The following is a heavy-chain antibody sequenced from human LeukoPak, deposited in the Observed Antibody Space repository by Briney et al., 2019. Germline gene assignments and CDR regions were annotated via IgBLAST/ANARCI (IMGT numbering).Heavy chain of an antibody. J-gene: IGHJ6*03. D-gene: IGHD3-22*01. CDR1: GGSISSGGYY. Sequence: PSQTLSLTCTVSGGSISSGGYYWSWIRKHPGKGLEWIGYIYYSGSTYYNPSLKSRVTISVDTSKNQFSLKLSSVTAADTAVYYCARCVRWLLYYMDVWGKGTTVTVSS. CDR3: ARCVRWLLYYMDV. V-gene: IGHV4-31*03. CDR2: IYYSGST.